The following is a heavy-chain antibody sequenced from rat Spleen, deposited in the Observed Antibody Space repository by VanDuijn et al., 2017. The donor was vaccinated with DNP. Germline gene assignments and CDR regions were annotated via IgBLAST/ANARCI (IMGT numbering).Heavy chain of an antibody. J-gene: IGHJ4*01. CDR2: ISPSGGST. CDR3: ATVRPYAMDA. V-gene: IGHV5-27*01. CDR1: GFTFSNYD. Sequence: EVQLVESGGGLVQPGRSLKLSCAASGFTFSNYDMAWVRQAPTKGLEWVASISPSGGSTYYRDSVKGRFTVSRDNAKSSLYLQMDSLRSEDTATYYCATVRPYAMDAWGQGTSVTVSS.